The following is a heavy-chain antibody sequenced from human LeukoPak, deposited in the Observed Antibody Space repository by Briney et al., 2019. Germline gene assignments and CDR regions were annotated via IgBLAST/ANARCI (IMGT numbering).Heavy chain of an antibody. V-gene: IGHV4-38-2*02. CDR2: IYHSGST. CDR1: GYSISSGYY. CDR3: ARVGKQWLVLRGWFDP. D-gene: IGHD6-19*01. Sequence: SETLSLTCTVSGYSISSGYYWGWIRQPPGKGLEWIGCIYHSGSTYYNPSLKSRVTISVDTSKNQFSLKLSSVTAADTAVYYCARVGKQWLVLRGWFDPWGQGTLVTVSS. J-gene: IGHJ5*02.